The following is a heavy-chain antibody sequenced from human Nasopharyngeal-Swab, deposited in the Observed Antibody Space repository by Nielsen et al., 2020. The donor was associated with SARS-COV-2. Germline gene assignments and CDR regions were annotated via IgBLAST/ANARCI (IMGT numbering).Heavy chain of an antibody. J-gene: IGHJ6*02. CDR3: ARDNDYGDYALYYYYYGMDV. D-gene: IGHD4-17*01. V-gene: IGHV3-7*03. CDR1: GFTFSDYY. CDR2: IKQDGSEK. Sequence: GESLKISCAASGFTFSDYYLSWIRQAPGKGLEWVANIKQDGSEKYYVDSVKGRFTISRDNAKNSLYLQMNSLRAEDTAVYYCARDNDYGDYALYYYYYGMDVWGQGTTVTVSS.